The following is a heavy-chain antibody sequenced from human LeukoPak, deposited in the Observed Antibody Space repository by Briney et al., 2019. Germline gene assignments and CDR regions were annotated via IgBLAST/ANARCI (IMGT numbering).Heavy chain of an antibody. CDR1: GYSISSGYY. D-gene: IGHD4-17*01. V-gene: IGHV4-38-2*02. CDR3: ARAPATVTKGSYFDY. Sequence: ASETLSLTCTVSGYSISSGYYWGWIRQPPGKGLEWIGSIYHSGSTYYNPSLKSRVTISVDTSKNQSSLKLSSVTAADTAVYYCARAPATVTKGSYFDYWGQGTLVTVSS. J-gene: IGHJ4*02. CDR2: IYHSGST.